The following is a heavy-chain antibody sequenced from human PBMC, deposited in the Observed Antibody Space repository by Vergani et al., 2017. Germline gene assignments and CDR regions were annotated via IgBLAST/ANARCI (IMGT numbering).Heavy chain of an antibody. D-gene: IGHD6-13*01. CDR1: GFTFSSYD. CDR2: IGTAGDT. CDR3: AKDEDSSSWYVGDY. Sequence: EVQLVESGGGLVQPGGSLRLSCAASGFTFSSYDMHWVRQATGKGLEWVSAIGTAGDTYYPGSVKGRFTISRDNSKNTLYLQMNSLRAEDTAVYYCAKDEDSSSWYVGDYWGQGTLVTVSS. V-gene: IGHV3-13*04. J-gene: IGHJ4*02.